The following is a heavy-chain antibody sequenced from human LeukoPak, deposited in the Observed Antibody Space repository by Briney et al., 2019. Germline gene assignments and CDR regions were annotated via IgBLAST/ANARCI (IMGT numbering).Heavy chain of an antibody. CDR3: ARGYCSSTSCYSRQAYYFDY. CDR1: GGTFSSYA. J-gene: IGHJ4*02. CDR2: IIPIFGTA. Sequence: ASVKVSCKASGGTFSSYAISWVRQAPGQGLEWMGGIIPIFGTANYAQKFQGRVTITADEYTSTAYMELSSLRSEDTAVYYFARGYCSSTSCYSRQAYYFDYWGQGTLVSVSS. V-gene: IGHV1-69*13. D-gene: IGHD2-2*02.